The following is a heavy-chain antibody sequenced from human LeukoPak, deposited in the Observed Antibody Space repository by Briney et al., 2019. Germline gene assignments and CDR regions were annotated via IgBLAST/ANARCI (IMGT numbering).Heavy chain of an antibody. CDR1: GFTFSSYA. V-gene: IGHV3-30*18. Sequence: GGSLRLSCAASGFTFSSYAMHWVRQAPGKGLEWVAVISYDGSNKYYADSVKGRFTISRDNSKNTLYLQMNSLRAEDTAVYYCAKSGGSYFDYWGQGTLVTVSS. CDR3: AKSGGSYFDY. J-gene: IGHJ4*02. D-gene: IGHD1-26*01. CDR2: ISYDGSNK.